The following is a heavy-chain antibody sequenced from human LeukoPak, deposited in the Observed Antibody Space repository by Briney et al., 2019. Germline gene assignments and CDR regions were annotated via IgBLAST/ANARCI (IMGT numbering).Heavy chain of an antibody. CDR2: IHASGTT. CDR1: AGSISSSY. J-gene: IGHJ4*02. Sequence: SETLSLTCSVSAGSISSSYWSWIRQPAGKGLEWIGHIHASGTTNYNPSLTSRVTMSVDTSKNQFSLKLRSVTAADTAVYFCARGDYFDYWGQGTLVSVSS. CDR3: ARGDYFDY. V-gene: IGHV4-4*07.